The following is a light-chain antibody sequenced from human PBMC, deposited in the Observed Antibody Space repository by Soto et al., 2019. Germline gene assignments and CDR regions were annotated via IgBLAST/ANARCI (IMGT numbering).Light chain of an antibody. V-gene: IGKV1-39*01. CDR3: QQSYSTPRT. CDR2: DAS. J-gene: IGKJ1*01. Sequence: DIQMTQSPSSLSASVGDRVTITCQASQDIYKYLDWFQQKPGKAPKLLIYDASHLATGVPSRFSGSGSGTEFTLTISSLQPEDFATYFCQQSYSTPRTFGQGTKVDIK. CDR1: QDIYKY.